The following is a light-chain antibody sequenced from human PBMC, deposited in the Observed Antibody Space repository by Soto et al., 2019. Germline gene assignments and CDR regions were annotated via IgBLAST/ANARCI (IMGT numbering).Light chain of an antibody. V-gene: IGLV1-40*01. Sequence: QSVLTQPPSVSVAPGQRVTISCTGSSSNIGAGYDVRWYQQLPGTAPKLLIYGNSNRPSGVPDRFSGSKSGTSASLAITGLQAEDEADYYCQSYDSSLSGYVFGTGTNVTVL. CDR3: QSYDSSLSGYV. J-gene: IGLJ1*01. CDR2: GNS. CDR1: SSNIGAGYD.